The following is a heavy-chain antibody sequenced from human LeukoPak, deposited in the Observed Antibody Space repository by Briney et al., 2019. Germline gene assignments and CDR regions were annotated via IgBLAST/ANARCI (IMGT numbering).Heavy chain of an antibody. CDR3: AKFWTVVTAGGIDY. J-gene: IGHJ4*02. CDR2: ISGSGGST. V-gene: IGHV3-23*01. Sequence: PGGSLRLSCAASGFTFSTYAMSWVRQAPGKGLEWVSAISGSGGSTYYADSVKGRFTISRDNSKNTLYLQMNSLRAEDTAVYYCAKFWTVVTAGGIDYWGQGTLVTVSS. CDR1: GFTFSTYA. D-gene: IGHD2-21*02.